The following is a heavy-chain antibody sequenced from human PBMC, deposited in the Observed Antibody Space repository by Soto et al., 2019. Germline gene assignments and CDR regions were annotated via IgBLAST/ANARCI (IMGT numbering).Heavy chain of an antibody. Sequence: SVTVSCKASGGTFSSYAISWVRQAPGQGLEWMGGIIPIFGTANYAQKFQGRVTITADESTSTAYMELSSLRSEETAVYYCARDRDYGSGSYYMRGDAFEIWGQGTRVTVSS. CDR1: GGTFSSYA. CDR3: ARDRDYGSGSYYMRGDAFEI. CDR2: IIPIFGTA. D-gene: IGHD3-10*01. V-gene: IGHV1-69*13. J-gene: IGHJ3*02.